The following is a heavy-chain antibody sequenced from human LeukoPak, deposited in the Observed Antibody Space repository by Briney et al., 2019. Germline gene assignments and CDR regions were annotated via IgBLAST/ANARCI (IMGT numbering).Heavy chain of an antibody. V-gene: IGHV4-34*01. Sequence: PSETLSLTCAVYGGSFSGYYWSWIRQPPGKGLEWIGEINHSGSTNYNPSLESRVTISVDTSKNQFSLKLSSVTAADTAVYYCARLLGDHGGNYYGMDVWGQGTTVTVSS. J-gene: IGHJ6*02. CDR2: INHSGST. CDR3: ARLLGDHGGNYYGMDV. D-gene: IGHD4-17*01. CDR1: GGSFSGYY.